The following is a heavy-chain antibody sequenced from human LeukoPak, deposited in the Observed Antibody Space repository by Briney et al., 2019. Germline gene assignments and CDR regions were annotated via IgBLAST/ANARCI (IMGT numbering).Heavy chain of an antibody. Sequence: SETLSLTCTVSGGSISSYYWSWIRQPAGKGLEWIGRIYTSGSTNYNPSLKSRVTMSVDTSKNQFSLKLGSVTAADTAVYYCARDRGYSGYDWYYYYYMDVWGKGTTVTISS. D-gene: IGHD5-12*01. CDR2: IYTSGST. J-gene: IGHJ6*03. CDR1: GGSISSYY. V-gene: IGHV4-4*07. CDR3: ARDRGYSGYDWYYYYYMDV.